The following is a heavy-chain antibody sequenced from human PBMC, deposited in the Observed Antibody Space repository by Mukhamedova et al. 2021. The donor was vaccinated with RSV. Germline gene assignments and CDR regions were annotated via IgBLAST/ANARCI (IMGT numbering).Heavy chain of an antibody. CDR2: IYSVGGT. CDR3: ARATYYYDGSGYYHWYFDL. D-gene: IGHD3-22*01. Sequence: GLEWVSLIYSVGGTYYSDSVKGRFTMSRDNSKNTLYLQMNSLRAEDTAVYYCARATYYYDGSGYYHWYFDL. J-gene: IGHJ2*01. V-gene: IGHV3-66*02.